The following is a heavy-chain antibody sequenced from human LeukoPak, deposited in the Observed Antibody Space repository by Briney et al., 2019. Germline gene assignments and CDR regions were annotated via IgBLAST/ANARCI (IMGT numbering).Heavy chain of an antibody. CDR1: GGTFSSSP. J-gene: IGHJ4*02. CDR2: ITPIFGTG. V-gene: IGHV1-69*13. CDR3: ARVTTRGTFDY. D-gene: IGHD3-22*01. Sequence: SVKISCKASGGTFSSSPISWLRHAPGHGLQWMGGITPIFGTGRYMKNFKGRVTITADASTSTVYIEMRSLRSEDTDVYYCARVTTRGTFDYWGQGTLVTVSS.